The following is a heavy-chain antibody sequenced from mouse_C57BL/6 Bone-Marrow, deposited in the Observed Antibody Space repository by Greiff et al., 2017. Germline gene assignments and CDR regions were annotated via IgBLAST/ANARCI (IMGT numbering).Heavy chain of an antibody. V-gene: IGHV1-61*01. Sequence: VQLQQPGAELVRPGSSVKLSRKASGYTFTSYWLDWVKQRPGQGLEWIGNIYPSDSETHYNQKFKDKATLTVDKSSSTAYMQLSSLTSEDSAVYYCARSEYGNPLYFDYWGQGTTLTVSS. J-gene: IGHJ2*01. CDR2: IYPSDSET. D-gene: IGHD2-10*02. CDR1: GYTFTSYW. CDR3: ARSEYGNPLYFDY.